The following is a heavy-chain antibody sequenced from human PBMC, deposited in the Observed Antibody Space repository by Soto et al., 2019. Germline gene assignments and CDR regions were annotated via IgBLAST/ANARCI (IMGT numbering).Heavy chain of an antibody. CDR1: GGSISSGDYY. V-gene: IGHV4-30-4*01. Sequence: SETLSLTGTVSGGSISSGDYYWSWIRKPPGKGLEWIGYIDYSGSTYYNPSLKSRVTISVDTSKNQFSLKLSSVTAADTAVYSCAIYGGNSVYVDYWGQGTLVS. J-gene: IGHJ4*02. CDR2: IDYSGST. D-gene: IGHD4-17*01. CDR3: AIYGGNSVYVDY.